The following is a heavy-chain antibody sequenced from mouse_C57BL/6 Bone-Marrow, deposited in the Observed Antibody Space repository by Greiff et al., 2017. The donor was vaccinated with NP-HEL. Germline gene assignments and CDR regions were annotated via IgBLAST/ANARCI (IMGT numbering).Heavy chain of an antibody. V-gene: IGHV5-2*01. CDR3: ARQGYGNYTMDY. Sequence: EVQLVESGGGLVQPGESLKLSCESNEYEFPSHDMSWVRQTPEKRLELVAAINSDGGSTYYLDTMEGRFIISRDNTKKTLYLQIVRLRSDDTAVYYCARQGYGNYTMDYWGQGTSVTVSS. CDR2: INSDGGST. J-gene: IGHJ4*01. CDR1: EYEFPSHD. D-gene: IGHD2-10*02.